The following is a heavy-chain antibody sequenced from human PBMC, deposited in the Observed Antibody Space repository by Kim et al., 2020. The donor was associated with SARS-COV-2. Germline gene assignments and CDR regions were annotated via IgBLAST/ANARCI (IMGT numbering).Heavy chain of an antibody. CDR3: ARVARWLTPYYYSNAMDV. CDR1: GFTFSSYW. Sequence: GGSLRLSCAASGFTFSSYWMHWVRQAPGKGLVWVSRINSDGSSTSYADSVKGRFTISRDNAKNTLYLQMNSLRAEDTAVFYCARVARWLTPYYYSNAMDVCGPGTTGTLS. V-gene: IGHV3-74*01. CDR2: INSDGSST. D-gene: IGHD6-19*01. J-gene: IGHJ6*02.